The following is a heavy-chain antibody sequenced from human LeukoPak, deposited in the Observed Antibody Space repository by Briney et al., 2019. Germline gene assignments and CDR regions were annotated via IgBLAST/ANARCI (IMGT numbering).Heavy chain of an antibody. CDR3: ARRRAYSWNYVSPLYFDY. CDR1: GGSISGSSYY. CDR2: IYYSGST. V-gene: IGHV4-39*01. J-gene: IGHJ4*02. D-gene: IGHD1-7*01. Sequence: SETLSLTCTVSGGSISGSSYYWGWIRQPPGKGLEWIGSIYYSGSTYYNPSLKSRVTISVDTSKNQFSLKLSSVTAADTAVYYCARRRAYSWNYVSPLYFDYWGQGTLVTVSS.